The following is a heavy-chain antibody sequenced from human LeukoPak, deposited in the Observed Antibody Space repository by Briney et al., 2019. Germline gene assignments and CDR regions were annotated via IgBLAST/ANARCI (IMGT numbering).Heavy chain of an antibody. J-gene: IGHJ4*02. V-gene: IGHV3-11*04. CDR3: SRRGWGSYSQDY. CDR2: ISDSAHVI. D-gene: IGHD1-26*01. Sequence: GGSLRLSCEGSGFTFGDYFMTWIRQAPGEGLEWLSYISDSAHVIYYAESVQGRFTVSRDNAKMSLFLQMDSLRVDDTAVYYCSRRGWGSYSQDYWGQGTLVTVSA. CDR1: GFTFGDYF.